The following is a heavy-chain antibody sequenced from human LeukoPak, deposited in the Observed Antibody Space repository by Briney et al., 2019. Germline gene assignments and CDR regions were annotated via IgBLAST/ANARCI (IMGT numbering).Heavy chain of an antibody. CDR2: IIPILGIA. CDR3: ARGHYYGSGGYLY. Sequence: SVKVSCKASGGTFSSYAISWVRQAPGQGLEWMGRIIPILGIANYAQKFQGRVTITADKSTSTAYMELSSLRSEDTAVYYCARGHYYGSGGYLYWGQGTLVTVSS. CDR1: GGTFSSYA. J-gene: IGHJ4*02. D-gene: IGHD3-10*01. V-gene: IGHV1-69*04.